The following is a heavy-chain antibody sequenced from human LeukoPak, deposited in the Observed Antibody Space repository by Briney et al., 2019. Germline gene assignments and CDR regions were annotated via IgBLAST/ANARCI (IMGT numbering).Heavy chain of an antibody. V-gene: IGHV3-53*01. CDR1: GFTVSSNS. D-gene: IGHD3-22*01. CDR2: IYSGGST. J-gene: IGHJ4*02. Sequence: GGSLRLSCTVSGFTVSSNSMSWVRQAPGKGLEWVSFIYSGGSTHNSDSVKGRFTISRDNSKNTLYLQMNSLRAEDTAVYYCARWAGDYSHPYDYWGQGTLVTVSS. CDR3: ARWAGDYSHPYDY.